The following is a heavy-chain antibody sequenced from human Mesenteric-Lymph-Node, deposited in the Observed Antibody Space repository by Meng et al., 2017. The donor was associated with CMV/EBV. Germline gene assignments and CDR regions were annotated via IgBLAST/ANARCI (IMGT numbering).Heavy chain of an antibody. Sequence: SETLSLTCTVSGGSIISRDYYWNWIRQPPGKGLEWIGTIYYSGSTYYNPSLKSRVTISVDTSKNQFSLKLSSVTAADTAVYYCAREGGYYGMDVWGQGTTVTVSS. CDR3: AREGGYYGMDV. CDR2: IYYSGST. V-gene: IGHV4-39*02. D-gene: IGHD1-26*01. CDR1: GGSIISRDYY. J-gene: IGHJ6*02.